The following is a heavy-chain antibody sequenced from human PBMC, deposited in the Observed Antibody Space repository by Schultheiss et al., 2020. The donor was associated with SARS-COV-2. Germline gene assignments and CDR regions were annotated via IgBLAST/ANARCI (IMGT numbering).Heavy chain of an antibody. Sequence: GGSLRLSCAASGFTVSSNYMSWVRQAPGKGLEWVSVIYSGGSTYYADSVKGRFTISRDNSKNTLYLQMNSLRAEDTAVYYCARDRDGFYYYYGMDVWGQGTTVTVSS. V-gene: IGHV3-53*01. D-gene: IGHD5-24*01. CDR2: IYSGGST. J-gene: IGHJ6*02. CDR1: GFTVSSNY. CDR3: ARDRDGFYYYYGMDV.